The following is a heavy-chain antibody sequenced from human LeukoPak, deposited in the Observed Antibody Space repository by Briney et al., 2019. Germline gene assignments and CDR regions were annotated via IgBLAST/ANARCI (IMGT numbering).Heavy chain of an antibody. D-gene: IGHD3-3*01. CDR1: GFTFSYYA. V-gene: IGHV3-23*01. CDR3: AKDQLQFLALFDY. J-gene: IGHJ4*02. CDR2: ISGSGGST. Sequence: GGSLRLSCAASGFTFSYYAMSWVRQAPGKGLEWVSAISGSGGSTYYADSVKGRFTISRDNSKNTLYLQMNSLRAEDTAVYYCAKDQLQFLALFDYWGQGTLVTVSS.